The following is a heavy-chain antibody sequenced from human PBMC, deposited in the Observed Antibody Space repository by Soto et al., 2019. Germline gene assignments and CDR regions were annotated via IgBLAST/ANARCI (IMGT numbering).Heavy chain of an antibody. D-gene: IGHD3-9*01. Sequence: LSETLSLTCTVSGGSVSSGSYYWSWIRQPPGKGLEWIGYIYYSGSTNYNPSLKSRVTISVDTSKNQFSLKLSSVTAADTAVYYCARDRGVSTIRTSFDIWGQGTMVT. CDR3: ARDRGVSTIRTSFDI. CDR1: GGSVSSGSYY. V-gene: IGHV4-61*01. CDR2: IYYSGST. J-gene: IGHJ3*02.